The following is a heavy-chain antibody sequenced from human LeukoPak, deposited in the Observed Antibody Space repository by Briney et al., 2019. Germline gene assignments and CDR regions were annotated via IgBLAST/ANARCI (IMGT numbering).Heavy chain of an antibody. CDR1: GGSSSGYY. D-gene: IGHD3-10*01. CDR2: INQSGRA. CDR3: ASGSLVRGVMDFGH. J-gene: IGHJ4*02. V-gene: IGHV4-34*01. Sequence: SETLSLTCAVYGGSSSGYYWIWFRQPPGKGLEWIGEINQSGRAYYNPSLKSRVTISIETSENQFFLKMNSVTAADTAVYYCASGSLVRGVMDFGHWGQGTLVTVSS.